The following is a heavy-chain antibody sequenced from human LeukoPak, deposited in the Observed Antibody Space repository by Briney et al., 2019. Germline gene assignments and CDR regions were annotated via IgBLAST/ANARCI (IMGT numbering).Heavy chain of an antibody. V-gene: IGHV4-30-2*01. CDR2: IYHSGST. D-gene: IGHD1-26*01. Sequence: SETPSLTCAVSGGSISSGGYSWSWIRQPPGKGLEWIGYIYHSGSTYYNPSLKSRVTISVDRSKNQFSLKLSSVTAADTAVYYCARGKGGIIDYWGQGTLVTVSS. CDR3: ARGKGGIIDY. CDR1: GGSISSGGYS. J-gene: IGHJ4*02.